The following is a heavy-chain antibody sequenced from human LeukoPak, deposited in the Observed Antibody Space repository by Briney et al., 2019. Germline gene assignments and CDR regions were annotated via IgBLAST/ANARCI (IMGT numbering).Heavy chain of an antibody. CDR3: AKNRGHCVDGVCHNYYYMDV. V-gene: IGHV3-23*01. CDR1: GFTFSSFA. Sequence: GGSLRLSCAASGFTFSSFAMTWVRQAPGKGLEWVSNVSGCAGRTDYADSVKGRFTISRDNLKNTLYLQMNGLRAEDTAVYYCAKNRGHCVDGVCHNYYYMDVWGRGTTVTVSS. D-gene: IGHD2-8*02. CDR2: VSGCAGRT. J-gene: IGHJ6*03.